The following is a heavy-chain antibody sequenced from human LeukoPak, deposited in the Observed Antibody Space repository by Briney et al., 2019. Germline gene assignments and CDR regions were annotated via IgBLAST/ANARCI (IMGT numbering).Heavy chain of an antibody. CDR1: GFTFSRYG. CDR2: IHFSGSTI. D-gene: IGHD3-9*01. Sequence: GGSLRLSCAASGFTFSRYGMNWVRQAPGKGLEWVSYIHFSGSTIYYADSVKGRLTISRDNAKNSLYLQMNSLRAEDTAVYYCARVDYDILTGDYYYYMDVWGKGTTVTISS. CDR3: ARVDYDILTGDYYYYMDV. V-gene: IGHV3-48*03. J-gene: IGHJ6*03.